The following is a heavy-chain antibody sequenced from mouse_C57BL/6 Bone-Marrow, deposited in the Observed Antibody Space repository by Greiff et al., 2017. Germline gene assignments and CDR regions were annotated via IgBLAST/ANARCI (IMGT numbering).Heavy chain of an antibody. Sequence: VQLQQSGPELVKPGASVKISCKASGYTFTDYYMNWVKQSHGKSLEWIGDINPNNGGTSYNQKFKGKATVTVDKSSSTAYMELRILTSADSAVYYCARLMVIYYYGSSPFDYWGQGTTLTVSA. V-gene: IGHV1-26*01. CDR3: ARLMVIYYYGSSPFDY. CDR1: GYTFTDYY. J-gene: IGHJ2*01. CDR2: INPNNGGT. D-gene: IGHD1-1*01.